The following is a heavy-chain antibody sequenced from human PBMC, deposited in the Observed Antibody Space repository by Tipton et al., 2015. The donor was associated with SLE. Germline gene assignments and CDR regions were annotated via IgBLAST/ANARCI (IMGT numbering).Heavy chain of an antibody. Sequence: SLRLSCVVSGFTFSRYWMSWVRQAPGKGLEWVANINQDGSEKYHVDSVKGRFTISRDNAKNSLYLQMNSLRAEDTALYYCARLAARERRDYWGQGTLVTVSS. CDR3: ARLAARERRDY. CDR1: GFTFSRYW. J-gene: IGHJ4*02. D-gene: IGHD1-26*01. CDR2: INQDGSEK. V-gene: IGHV3-7*03.